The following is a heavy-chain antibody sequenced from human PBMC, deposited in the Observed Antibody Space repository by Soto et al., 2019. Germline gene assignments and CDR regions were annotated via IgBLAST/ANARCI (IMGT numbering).Heavy chain of an antibody. CDR1: EFTFSNYA. CDR2: IRDNGGST. D-gene: IGHD6-13*01. V-gene: IGHV3-23*01. J-gene: IGHJ6*02. CDR3: ARDRLKNSWLLYGMDV. Sequence: EVHLLESGGGLVQPGGSLRLSCAASEFTFSNYAMTWVRRAPGKGLEWVSAIRDNGGSTSYADSVKGRFTMSRDNSKNTLDLQMNSLRAEDTAVYYCARDRLKNSWLLYGMDVWGQGTTVTVSS.